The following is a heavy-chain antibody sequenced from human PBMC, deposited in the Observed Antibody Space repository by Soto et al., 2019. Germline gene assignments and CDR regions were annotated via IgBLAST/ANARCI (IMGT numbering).Heavy chain of an antibody. CDR2: IYYSGST. CDR3: ARRRNCSSTSCYGDYYYYYGMDV. CDR1: CGSISSSSYY. V-gene: IGHV4-39*01. Sequence: SETLSLTCTVSCGSISSSSYYWGWIRQPPGKGLEWIGSIYYSGSTYYNPSLKSRVTISVDTSKSQFSLKLSSVTAADTAVYYCARRRNCSSTSCYGDYYYYYGMDVWGQGTTVTVSS. J-gene: IGHJ6*02. D-gene: IGHD2-2*01.